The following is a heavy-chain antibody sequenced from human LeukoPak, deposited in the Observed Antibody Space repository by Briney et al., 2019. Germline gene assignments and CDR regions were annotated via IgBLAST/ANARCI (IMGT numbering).Heavy chain of an antibody. CDR2: IYYSGSI. CDR1: GGSITSYY. CDR3: AGGTGNYYYFDY. D-gene: IGHD1-26*01. V-gene: IGHV4-59*01. Sequence: SETLSLTCTVSGGSITSYYWTWIRQPPGKGLEWIGYIYYSGSINYNPSLKSRVTISTDTSKNQFSLKLSSVTAADTAVYYCAGGTGNYYYFDYWGQGTLVTVSS. J-gene: IGHJ4*02.